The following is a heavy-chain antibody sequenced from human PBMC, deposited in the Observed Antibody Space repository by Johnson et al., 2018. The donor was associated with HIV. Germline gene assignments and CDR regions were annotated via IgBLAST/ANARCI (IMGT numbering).Heavy chain of an antibody. CDR3: TTDRGYYDSSGYSRAFDI. CDR2: IKSKTDGGTT. V-gene: IGHV3-15*01. D-gene: IGHD3-22*01. J-gene: IGHJ3*02. CDR1: GFTFSHAW. Sequence: QLVESGGGLVKPGGSLRLSCAASGFTFSHAWMSWVRQAPGKGLEWVARIKSKTDGGTTDYAAPVKGRFTIPRDDSKNTLYLQMNSLKTEDTAVYYCTTDRGYYDSSGYSRAFDIWGQGTMVTVSS.